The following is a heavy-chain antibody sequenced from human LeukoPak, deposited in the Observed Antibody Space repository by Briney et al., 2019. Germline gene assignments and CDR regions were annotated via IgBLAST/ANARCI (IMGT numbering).Heavy chain of an antibody. V-gene: IGHV4-59*01. D-gene: IGHD5-24*01. CDR3: ARGLLDGYTHPGAFDI. CDR1: GGSISSYY. J-gene: IGHJ3*02. CDR2: IYYSGST. Sequence: SETLSLTCTVSGGSISSYYWSWIRQPPGKGLEWIGYIYYSGSTNCNPSLKSRVTISVDTSKNQFSLKLSSVTAADTAVYYCARGLLDGYTHPGAFDIWGQGTMVTVSS.